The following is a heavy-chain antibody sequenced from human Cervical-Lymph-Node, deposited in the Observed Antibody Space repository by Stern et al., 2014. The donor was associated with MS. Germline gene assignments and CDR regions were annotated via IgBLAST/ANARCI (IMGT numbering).Heavy chain of an antibody. Sequence: QVQLVQSGPEVRQPGASVRVSCKASGYTFTTPNYGIAWVREAPGRGLEWIGWISSYNGNPVYAQKLQDRVTMTTDTSTSTAYMELRSLRSDDTAFYYCARERLRDFNDYHFDSWGQGTLVTVSS. CDR2: ISSYNGNP. V-gene: IGHV1-18*01. CDR3: ARERLRDFNDYHFDS. CDR1: GYTFTTPNYG. D-gene: IGHD4-11*01. J-gene: IGHJ4*02.